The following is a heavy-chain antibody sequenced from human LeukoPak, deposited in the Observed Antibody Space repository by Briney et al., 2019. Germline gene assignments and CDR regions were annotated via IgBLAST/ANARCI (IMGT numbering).Heavy chain of an antibody. CDR1: GFTSSSYA. J-gene: IGHJ6*02. D-gene: IGHD3-9*01. V-gene: IGHV3-30*04. CDR2: ISYDGSNK. Sequence: GGSLRLSCATSGFTSSSYAMHWVRQAPGKGLEWVAVISYDGSNKYYADSVKGRFTISRDNSKNTLYLQMNSLRAEDTAVYYCAREDYDILTGYQRYYYYGMDVWGQGTTVTVSS. CDR3: AREDYDILTGYQRYYYYGMDV.